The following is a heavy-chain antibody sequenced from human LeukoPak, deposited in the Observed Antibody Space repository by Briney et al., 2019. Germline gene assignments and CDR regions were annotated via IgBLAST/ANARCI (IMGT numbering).Heavy chain of an antibody. V-gene: IGHV3-21*01. D-gene: IGHD3-22*01. CDR1: GFTFSTYS. J-gene: IGHJ4*02. CDR2: ISSSSGYV. CDR3: VRGLLSLSSGHNYGDY. Sequence: GGSLRLSCVASGFTFSTYSMNWVRQAPGKGLEWVSSISSSSGYVYYADSVKGRFTISRDNSKNTVFLQMNSLRAEDTAVYYCVRGLLSLSSGHNYGDYWGQGTLVTVSS.